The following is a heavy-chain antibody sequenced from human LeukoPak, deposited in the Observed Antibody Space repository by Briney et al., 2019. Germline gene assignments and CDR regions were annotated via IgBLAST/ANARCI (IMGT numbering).Heavy chain of an antibody. J-gene: IGHJ6*02. D-gene: IGHD5-12*01. CDR2: IYSDGSNK. Sequence: GGSLRPSCGASGFIFRNYGMHWVRQAPGKGLQWVAVIYSDGSNKNTADSVRGRFTISRDNSQNALYLQMNSLRAEDTAVYYCAKDYERYPFYGMDVWGQGTTVTVSS. V-gene: IGHV3-33*06. CDR3: AKDYERYPFYGMDV. CDR1: GFIFRNYG.